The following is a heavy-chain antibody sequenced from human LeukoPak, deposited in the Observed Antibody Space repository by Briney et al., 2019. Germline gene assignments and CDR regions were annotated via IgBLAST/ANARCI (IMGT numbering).Heavy chain of an antibody. CDR3: ARQHCSGGDCYFFD. CDR1: GLTFSSYG. V-gene: IGHV3-33*01. J-gene: IGHJ4*02. D-gene: IGHD2-15*01. Sequence: PGGSLRLSCAASGLTFSSYGMHWVRQAPAKGLEWAAVIWYDGSNKYYADSVKGRFTISRDNSKNTLYLQMNSLRAEDTAVYYCARQHCSGGDCYFFDWGQGTLVTVSS. CDR2: IWYDGSNK.